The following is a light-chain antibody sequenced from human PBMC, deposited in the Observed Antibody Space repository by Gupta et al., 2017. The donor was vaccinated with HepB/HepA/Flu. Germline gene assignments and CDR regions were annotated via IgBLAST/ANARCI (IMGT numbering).Light chain of an antibody. CDR3: CSFAGGYTFV. Sequence: QSALTQPRSVSGSPGQSVTISCTGTRSAIGAYKYVSWYQVHPGIAPKLLIYDVSDRPSGVPDRFSGSKSDNTASLIISGLQPDDEADYYCCSFAGGYTFVFGSGTKVTVL. CDR1: RSAIGAYKY. CDR2: DVS. V-gene: IGLV2-11*01. J-gene: IGLJ1*01.